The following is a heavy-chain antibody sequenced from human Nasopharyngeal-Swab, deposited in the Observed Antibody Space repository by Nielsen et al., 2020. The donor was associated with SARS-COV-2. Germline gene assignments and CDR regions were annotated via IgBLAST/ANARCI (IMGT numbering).Heavy chain of an antibody. CDR3: VKGRAGFDPSYFDY. J-gene: IGHJ4*02. CDR2: INSDGSST. V-gene: IGHV3-74*01. CDR1: GFTFSSYW. Sequence: GESLKISCAASGFTFSSYWMHWVRQAPGKGLVWVSRINSDGSSTSYADSVKGRFTISRDNSKNTLYLQMSSLRAEDTAVYYCVKGRAGFDPSYFDYWGQGTLVTVSS.